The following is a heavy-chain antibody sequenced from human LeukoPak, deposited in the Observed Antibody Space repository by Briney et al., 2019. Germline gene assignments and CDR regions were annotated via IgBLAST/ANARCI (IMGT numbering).Heavy chain of an antibody. CDR1: GGTFSSYA. D-gene: IGHD5-12*01. V-gene: IGHV1-69*13. J-gene: IGHJ4*02. CDR3: ARDRDLYSGYDSSPYYFDY. CDR2: IIPIFGTA. Sequence: SVKVSCKASGGTFSSYAISWVRQAPGQGLEWMGGIIPIFGTANYAQKFQGRVTITADESTSTAYMELSSLRSEDTAVYYCARDRDLYSGYDSSPYYFDYWGQGTLVAVSS.